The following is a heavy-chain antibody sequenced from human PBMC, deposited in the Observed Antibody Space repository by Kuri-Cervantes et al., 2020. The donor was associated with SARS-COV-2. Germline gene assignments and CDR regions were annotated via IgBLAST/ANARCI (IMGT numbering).Heavy chain of an antibody. CDR1: GGTFSSYA. CDR3: ARGHTSSSWDNWFDP. V-gene: IGHV1-69*05. J-gene: IGHJ5*02. CDR2: IIPTFGTA. D-gene: IGHD6-13*01. Sequence: SVKVSCKASGGTFSSYAISWVRQAPGQGLEWMGGIIPTFGTANYAQKFQGRVTMTTDTSTSTAYMELRSLRSDDTAVYYCARGHTSSSWDNWFDPWGQGTLVTGAS.